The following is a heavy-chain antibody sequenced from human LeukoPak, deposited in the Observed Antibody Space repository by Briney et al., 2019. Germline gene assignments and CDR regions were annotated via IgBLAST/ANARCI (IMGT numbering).Heavy chain of an antibody. Sequence: ASVKVSCKASGYTFTSYGISWVRQAPGRGLEWMGWISAYNGNTNYAQKLQGRVTMTTDTSTSTAYMELRSLRSDDTAVYYCARDLGYFDWLPRWGFDYWGQGTLVTVSS. CDR1: GYTFTSYG. J-gene: IGHJ4*02. D-gene: IGHD3-9*01. CDR3: ARDLGYFDWLPRWGFDY. V-gene: IGHV1-18*01. CDR2: ISAYNGNT.